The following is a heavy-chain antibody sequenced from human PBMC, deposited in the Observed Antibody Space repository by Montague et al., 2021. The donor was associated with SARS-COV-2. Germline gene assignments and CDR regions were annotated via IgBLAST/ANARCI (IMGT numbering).Heavy chain of an antibody. D-gene: IGHD3-9*01. CDR2: VAYSGST. CDR1: GDSIGSSHTY. V-gene: IGHV4-39*01. Sequence: SETLSLTCSVSGDSIGSSHTYWGWIRQPPGKGLEWIGCVAYSGSTYYNPSLQRRVTISVDTSRSQFSLKLNPVTAADTAVYYCARSQLYYDLLTGFSESYYFDYWGQGTLATVSS. J-gene: IGHJ4*02. CDR3: ARSQLYYDLLTGFSESYYFDY.